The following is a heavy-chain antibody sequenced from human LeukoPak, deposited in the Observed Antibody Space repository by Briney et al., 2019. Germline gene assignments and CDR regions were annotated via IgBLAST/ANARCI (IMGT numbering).Heavy chain of an antibody. CDR1: GGSVRSDSNY. Sequence: SGTLSLTCTVSGGSVRSDSNYWSWIRQPPGKGLEWIGYISYSGSTDYNPSLKSRVSMSLGTSKNELSLKLGSVTAADTAFYYCARGYRNNWRFDYWGQGTLVTVPS. CDR3: ARGYRNNWRFDY. CDR2: ISYSGST. D-gene: IGHD6-13*01. V-gene: IGHV4-61*01. J-gene: IGHJ4*02.